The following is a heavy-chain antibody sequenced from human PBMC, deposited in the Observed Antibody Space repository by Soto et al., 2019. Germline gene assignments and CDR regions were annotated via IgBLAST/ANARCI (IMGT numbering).Heavy chain of an antibody. CDR1: GGSINSRYW. V-gene: IGHV4-4*02. J-gene: IGHJ4*02. D-gene: IGHD6-19*01. CDR2: IYHSGST. Sequence: SETLSLTCAVSGGSINSRYWWSWVRQSPGKGLEWIGEIYHSGSTNYNPSLKSRVTISIDKSKNQFSLNLSSVTAADTAVYYCARQADHSSGFTDYWGQGTLVTVSS. CDR3: ARQADHSSGFTDY.